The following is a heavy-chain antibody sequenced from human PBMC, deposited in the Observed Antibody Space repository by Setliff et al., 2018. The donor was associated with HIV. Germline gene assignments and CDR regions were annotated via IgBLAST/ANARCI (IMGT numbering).Heavy chain of an antibody. D-gene: IGHD3-22*01. V-gene: IGHV4-34*01. CDR3: ARGHDSSGYLGIDY. CDR2: INHSGTT. J-gene: IGHJ4*02. Sequence: PSETLSLTCAVYGGSFSGYYWSWIRQPPGKGLEWIGEINHSGTTNYNPSLKSRVTISVDTSKNQFSLKLSSVTAADTAVYYCARGHDSSGYLGIDYWGQGTLVTVSS. CDR1: GGSFSGYY.